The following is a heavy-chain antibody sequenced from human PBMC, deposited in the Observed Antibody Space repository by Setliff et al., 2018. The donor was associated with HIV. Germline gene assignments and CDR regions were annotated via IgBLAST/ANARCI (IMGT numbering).Heavy chain of an antibody. CDR2: IYNSGYT. CDR3: ARGDGYRGNDAYYDSGMDV. D-gene: IGHD5-12*01. J-gene: IGHJ6*02. Sequence: SETLSLTCKVSGAPISSYYWNWIRQPPGKGLEWIGYIYNSGYTNYKPSLTSRVTISLDTSKNQFSLNLRSVTAADTAVYYCARGDGYRGNDAYYDSGMDVWGQGITVTVSS. V-gene: IGHV4-59*01. CDR1: GAPISSYY.